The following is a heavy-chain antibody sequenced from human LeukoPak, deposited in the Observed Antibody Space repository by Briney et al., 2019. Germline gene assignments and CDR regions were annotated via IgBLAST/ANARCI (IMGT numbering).Heavy chain of an antibody. Sequence: ASVKVSCKASGYTFSGYYIHWVRQAPGQGLEWMGWINPNSGGTNYAQKFQGRVTMTRDTSISTTYMELSRLRSDDTAVYYCAGDRAAAGTEPHYYYYMDVWGKGTTVTISS. D-gene: IGHD6-13*01. V-gene: IGHV1-2*02. J-gene: IGHJ6*03. CDR1: GYTFSGYY. CDR3: AGDRAAAGTEPHYYYYMDV. CDR2: INPNSGGT.